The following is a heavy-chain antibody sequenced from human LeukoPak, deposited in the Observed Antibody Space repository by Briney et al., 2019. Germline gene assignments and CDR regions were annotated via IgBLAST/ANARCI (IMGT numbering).Heavy chain of an antibody. V-gene: IGHV1-2*02. CDR3: ARLTAYGSGSYLIGY. CDR2: INPNSGGT. D-gene: IGHD3-10*01. J-gene: IGHJ4*02. Sequence: GASVKVSCKASGYTFTCYYMRWVRQAPGQGLEWMGWINPNSGGTNYAQKFQGRVTMTRDTSISTAYMELSRLRSDDTAVYYCARLTAYGSGSYLIGYWGQGTLVTVSS. CDR1: GYTFTCYY.